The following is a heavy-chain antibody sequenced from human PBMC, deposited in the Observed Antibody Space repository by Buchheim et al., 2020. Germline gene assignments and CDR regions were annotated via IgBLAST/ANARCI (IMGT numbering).Heavy chain of an antibody. J-gene: IGHJ1*01. CDR1: GFTFSSYA. Sequence: EGQLLESGGHFVQPGGSLRLSCAASGFTFSSYAMSWVRQAPGKGLEWVSGISGSGGSTYYADSVKGRFTISRDNSKNTLYLQMNSLRAEDTAVYYCAKARRGPYSSSSLEYFQHWGQGTL. V-gene: IGHV3-23*01. D-gene: IGHD6-6*01. CDR3: AKARRGPYSSSSLEYFQH. CDR2: ISGSGGST.